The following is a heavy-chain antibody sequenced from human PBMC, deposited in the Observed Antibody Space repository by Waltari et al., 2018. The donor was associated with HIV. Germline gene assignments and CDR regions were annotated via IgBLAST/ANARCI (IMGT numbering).Heavy chain of an antibody. CDR2: ISYDAVNL. CDR1: GLPFFYRYG. D-gene: IGHD3-22*01. Sequence: QVQLVESGGGVVQPGRSLRLSCAASGLPFFYRYGLPWVRQAPGKGLEWVATISYDAVNLYYVASVKGRFTISRDNSKNTLYLQMNSLRGEDTAVYYCAKDRRQGFYYDNSGERPFDSWGQGTLVTVSS. CDR3: AKDRRQGFYYDNSGERPFDS. V-gene: IGHV3-30*18. J-gene: IGHJ4*02.